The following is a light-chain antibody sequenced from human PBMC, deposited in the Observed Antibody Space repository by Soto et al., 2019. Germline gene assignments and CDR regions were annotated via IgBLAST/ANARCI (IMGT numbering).Light chain of an antibody. Sequence: EIVLTQSPGPLSLSPGERATLSCRASQSVSRDYVAWYQQKAGQAPRLLMYGASSRPAGIPDRFSGRGSGTDFTLTITRLEPEDFAVYYCQQYGDSPTTFGQGTKLEIK. J-gene: IGKJ2*01. CDR1: QSVSRDY. CDR3: QQYGDSPTT. V-gene: IGKV3-20*01. CDR2: GAS.